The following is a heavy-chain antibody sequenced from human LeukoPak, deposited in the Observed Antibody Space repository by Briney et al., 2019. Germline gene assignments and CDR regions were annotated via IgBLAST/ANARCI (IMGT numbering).Heavy chain of an antibody. J-gene: IGHJ4*02. D-gene: IGHD3-22*01. Sequence: PGGSLRLSRAASGFTFSSYWMSWVRQAPGKGLEWVANIKQDGSEKYYVDSVKGRFTISRDNSKDTLYLQMNSLRAEDTAVYYCAKRDSSGSYPYYFDYWGQGTLVTVSS. V-gene: IGHV3-7*03. CDR3: AKRDSSGSYPYYFDY. CDR2: IKQDGSEK. CDR1: GFTFSSYW.